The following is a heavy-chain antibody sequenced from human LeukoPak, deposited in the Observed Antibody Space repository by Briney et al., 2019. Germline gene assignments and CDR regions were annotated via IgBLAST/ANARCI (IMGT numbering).Heavy chain of an antibody. D-gene: IGHD2-15*01. Sequence: GGSLRLSCAASGFTFSSYGMHWVRQAPGKGLEWVAVIWYGGSNKYYADSVKGRFTISRDNSKNTLYLQMNSLRAEDTAVYYCARGYCSGGSCYSDYYGMDVWGQGTTVTVSS. CDR1: GFTFSSYG. V-gene: IGHV3-33*01. J-gene: IGHJ6*02. CDR2: IWYGGSNK. CDR3: ARGYCSGGSCYSDYYGMDV.